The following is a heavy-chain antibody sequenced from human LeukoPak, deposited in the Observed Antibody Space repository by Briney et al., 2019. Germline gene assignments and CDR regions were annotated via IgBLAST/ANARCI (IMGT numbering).Heavy chain of an antibody. CDR2: IYYSGST. CDR3: ARQSRYCGGDCYPDAFDI. V-gene: IGHV4-39*01. D-gene: IGHD2-21*02. J-gene: IGHJ3*02. CDR1: GGSISSSSYY. Sequence: SETLSLTCTVSGGSISSSSYYWGWIRQPPGKGLEWIGSIYYSGSTYYNPSLKSRVTISVDTSKSQFSLKLSSVTAADTAVYYCARQSRYCGGDCYPDAFDIWGQGTMVTVSS.